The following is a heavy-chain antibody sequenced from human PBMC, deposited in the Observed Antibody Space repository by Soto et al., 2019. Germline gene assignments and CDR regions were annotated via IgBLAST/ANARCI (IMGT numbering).Heavy chain of an antibody. CDR1: SGSISSSNW. CDR2: ISPSGNT. D-gene: IGHD6-19*01. J-gene: IGHJ3*02. CDR3: ARDSPIHIAVAGWDAFDI. Sequence: SETLSLTCAVSSGSISSSNWWSWVRQPPGKGLEWIGEISPSGNTNYNPSLRSRVTISVDKSKNQFSLKLSSVTAADTAVYFCARDSPIHIAVAGWDAFDIWGQGTMVTVSS. V-gene: IGHV4-4*02.